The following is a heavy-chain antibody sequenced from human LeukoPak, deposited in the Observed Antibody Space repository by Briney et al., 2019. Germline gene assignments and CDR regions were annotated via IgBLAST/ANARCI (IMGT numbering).Heavy chain of an antibody. CDR2: ISDSGGST. CDR1: GFTFSSYA. CDR3: AKDRRITFGGVIDPFDY. J-gene: IGHJ4*02. Sequence: GGSLRLSCAASGFTFSSYAMSWVRQAPGKGLEWVSAISDSGGSTYYADSVKGRFTISRDNSKNTLYLQMNSLRAEDTAVYYCAKDRRITFGGVIDPFDYWGQGTLVTVSS. V-gene: IGHV3-23*01. D-gene: IGHD3-16*02.